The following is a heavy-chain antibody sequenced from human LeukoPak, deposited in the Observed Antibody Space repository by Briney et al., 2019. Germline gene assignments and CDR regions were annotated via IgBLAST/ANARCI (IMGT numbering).Heavy chain of an antibody. CDR2: IVGGSGNT. D-gene: IGHD2-15*01. CDR3: AAEVVAATRTDY. V-gene: IGHV1-58*01. CDR1: GFTFTNSA. Sequence: ASVTVSCKASGFTFTNSAVQWVRQARGQRLEWIGWIVGGSGNTNYAQKFQERVTITRDMSTSTAYMELSSLRSEDTAVYYCAAEVVAATRTDYWGQGTLVTVSS. J-gene: IGHJ4*02.